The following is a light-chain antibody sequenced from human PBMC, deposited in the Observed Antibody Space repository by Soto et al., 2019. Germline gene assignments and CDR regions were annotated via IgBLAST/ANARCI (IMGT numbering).Light chain of an antibody. CDR2: DVS. V-gene: IGLV2-11*01. CDR1: SSDVGGYNY. Sequence: ALTQPRSVSGSPGQSVTISCTGTSSDVGGYNYVSWYQQHPGKAPKLMIYDVSKRPSGVPDRFSGSKSGNTASLTISGLQAEDEADYYCCSYAGSLVVFGGGTKLTVL. J-gene: IGLJ2*01. CDR3: CSYAGSLVV.